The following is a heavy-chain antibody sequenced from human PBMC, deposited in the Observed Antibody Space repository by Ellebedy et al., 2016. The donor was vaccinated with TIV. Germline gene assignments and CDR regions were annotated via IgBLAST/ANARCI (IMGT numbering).Heavy chain of an antibody. CDR2: ISHTGDIN. D-gene: IGHD3-10*01. V-gene: IGHV3-48*04. CDR3: VTWDQEYGR. J-gene: IGHJ4*02. Sequence: GESLKISCGASGFSFRSYSMNWFRQAPGKGLEWVAYISHTGDINYYADSVKGRFSISRDNAKRSLFLQMNSLRVDDTAVDYCVTWDQEYGRWGQGSLVTISS. CDR1: GFSFRSYS.